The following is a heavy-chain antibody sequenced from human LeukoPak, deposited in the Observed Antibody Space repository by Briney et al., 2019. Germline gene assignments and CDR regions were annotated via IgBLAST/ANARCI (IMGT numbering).Heavy chain of an antibody. CDR3: THRHSSGRYSCFDY. D-gene: IGHD6-19*01. CDR1: GFSLSASGVS. J-gene: IGHJ4*02. CDR2: IYWDDDK. V-gene: IGHV2-5*02. Sequence: SGPTLVKPTQTLTLTCTFSGFSLSASGVSVGWIRQPPGKALEWLALIYWDDDKRYSPSLKTRLTITKDTSKNQVVLTMTNMDPVDTATYYCTHRHSSGRYSCFDYWGQGTLVTVSS.